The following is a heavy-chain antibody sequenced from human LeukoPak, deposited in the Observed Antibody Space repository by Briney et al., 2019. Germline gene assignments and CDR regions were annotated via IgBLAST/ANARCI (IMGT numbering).Heavy chain of an antibody. CDR1: GFTFSSCA. CDR2: ISYDGSNT. Sequence: GGSLRLSCAASGFTFSSCAIHWVRQAPGKGLEWVAVISYDGSNTYYADFVKGRFTISRDNSKNTLYLQMNSLRAEDTAVYYCARYQLGLYYFDYWGQGTLVTVSS. V-gene: IGHV3-30*03. D-gene: IGHD2-2*01. J-gene: IGHJ4*02. CDR3: ARYQLGLYYFDY.